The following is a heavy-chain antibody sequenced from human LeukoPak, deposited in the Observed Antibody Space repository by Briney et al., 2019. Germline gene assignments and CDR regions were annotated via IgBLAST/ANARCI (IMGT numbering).Heavy chain of an antibody. Sequence: ASVNVSFKFSVYTLTELSMHWVRHAPGKGLELVGVFDPEDRETIYAQKFKSRVTMNEDTSTDTAYMELSSLRSEDTAVYYCATRTYQLLTDYWGQGTLVTVSS. CDR1: VYTLTELS. CDR3: ATRTYQLLTDY. D-gene: IGHD2-2*01. J-gene: IGHJ4*02. CDR2: FDPEDRET. V-gene: IGHV1-24*01.